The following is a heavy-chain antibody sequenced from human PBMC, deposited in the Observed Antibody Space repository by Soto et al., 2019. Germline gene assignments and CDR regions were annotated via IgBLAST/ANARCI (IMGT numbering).Heavy chain of an antibody. D-gene: IGHD3-3*01. V-gene: IGHV4-31*03. CDR1: GGSISSGGYY. Sequence: QVQLQESGPGLVKPSQTLSLTCTVSGGSISSGGYYWSWIRQHPGKGLEWIGYIYYSGSTYYNPSLKSRVTISVDTSKNQFSLKLSSVPAADTAVYYCARAREFLEWLGSNWFDPWGQGTLVTVSS. CDR2: IYYSGST. J-gene: IGHJ5*02. CDR3: ARAREFLEWLGSNWFDP.